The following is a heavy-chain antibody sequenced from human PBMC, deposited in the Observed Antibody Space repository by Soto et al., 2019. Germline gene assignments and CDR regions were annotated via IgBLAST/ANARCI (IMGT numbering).Heavy chain of an antibody. CDR1: GFSLSTSGVG. Sequence: QITLKESGPTLVKPTQTLTLTCTFSGFSLSTSGVGVGWIRQPPGKALEWLAFLYWDDDKRYSPSLKSRLTIHKDTSKNQVLLTMTNMDPVDTATYYCARTSVNWGSRGLVDYWGQGTLVTVAS. D-gene: IGHD7-27*01. V-gene: IGHV2-5*02. CDR3: ARTSVNWGSRGLVDY. J-gene: IGHJ4*02. CDR2: LYWDDDK.